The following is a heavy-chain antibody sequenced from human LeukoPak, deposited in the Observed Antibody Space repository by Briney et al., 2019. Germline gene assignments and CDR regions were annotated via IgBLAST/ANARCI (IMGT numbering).Heavy chain of an antibody. CDR2: ISGSGDYT. J-gene: IGHJ4*02. CDR3: AKDQHNWNQGYFDY. D-gene: IGHD1-1*01. Sequence: PGGSLRLSCAASGFTSSNYAMSWVRQAPGKGLEWVSAISGSGDYTYHADSVKGRFTISRDKSKNTVFLQMNSLRAEDTAIYYCAKDQHNWNQGYFDYWGQGTLVTVSS. V-gene: IGHV3-23*01. CDR1: GFTSSNYA.